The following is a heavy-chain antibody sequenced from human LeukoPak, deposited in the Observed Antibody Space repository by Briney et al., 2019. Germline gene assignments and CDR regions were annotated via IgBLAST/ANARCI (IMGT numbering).Heavy chain of an antibody. CDR3: ARDSQIITMVRGVTPYYYYGMDV. D-gene: IGHD3-10*01. J-gene: IGHJ6*02. CDR2: IYYSGGT. CDR1: GGSISSYY. Sequence: PSETLSLTCTVSGGSISSYYWSWIRQPPGKGLEWIGYIYYSGGTNYNPSLKSRVTISVDTSKNQFSLKLSSVTAADTAVYYCARDSQIITMVRGVTPYYYYGMDVWGQGTTVTVSS. V-gene: IGHV4-59*01.